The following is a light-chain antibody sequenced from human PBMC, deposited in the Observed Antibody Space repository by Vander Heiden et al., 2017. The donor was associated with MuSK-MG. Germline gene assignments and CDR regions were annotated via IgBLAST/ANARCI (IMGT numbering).Light chain of an antibody. J-gene: IGKJ2*01. CDR2: AAS. V-gene: IGKV1-39*01. CDR3: QQSDSTPPYT. Sequence: DIQMTQSPSSLSASVGDRVTITCRASQSISSYLNWYQQKPGKAPKLLIYAASSLQSGVPSRFSGSGYGKDFTLTISSLQPEDFATYYCQQSDSTPPYTFGQRTKLEIK. CDR1: QSISSY.